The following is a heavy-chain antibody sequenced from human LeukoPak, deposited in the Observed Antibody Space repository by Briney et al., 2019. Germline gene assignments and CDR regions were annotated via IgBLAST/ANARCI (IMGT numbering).Heavy chain of an antibody. V-gene: IGHV3-21*01. CDR2: ISSSSSYI. CDR1: GFTFSSYS. CDR3: ARDGACIVVVPAAQYYYYYYMDV. Sequence: GGSLRLSCAASGFTFSSYSMNWVRQAPGKGLEWVSSISSSSSYIYYADSVKGRFTISRDNAKNSLYLQMNSLRAEDTAVYYCARDGACIVVVPAAQYYYYYYMDVWGKGTTVTVSS. D-gene: IGHD2-2*01. J-gene: IGHJ6*03.